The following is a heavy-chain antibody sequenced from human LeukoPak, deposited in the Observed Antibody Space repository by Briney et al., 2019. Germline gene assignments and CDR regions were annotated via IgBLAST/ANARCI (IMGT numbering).Heavy chain of an antibody. J-gene: IGHJ4*02. D-gene: IGHD6-13*01. V-gene: IGHV4-4*08. CDR1: GGYIGSFY. Sequence: SETLSLTCSVSGGYIGSFYWNWIRQPPGKGLEWIGNIYNSGSTHYNPSLQTRVTISVDTSKNQFSLKLSSVTAADTAVYYCARGEIAAAGKRGPYFDYWGQGTLVTVSS. CDR2: IYNSGST. CDR3: ARGEIAAAGKRGPYFDY.